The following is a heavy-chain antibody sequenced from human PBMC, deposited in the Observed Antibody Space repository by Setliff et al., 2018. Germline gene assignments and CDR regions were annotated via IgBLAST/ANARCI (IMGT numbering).Heavy chain of an antibody. CDR2: INAGNGNT. CDR1: GYTFTSYA. Sequence: GASVKVSCKASGYTFTSYAMHWVRQAPGQRLGWMGWINAGNGNTKYSQKFQGRVTITRDTSASTAYMELSSLRSEDTAVYYCAREYYYDSSGYSYYFDCWGRGTLVTVSS. V-gene: IGHV1-3*01. J-gene: IGHJ4*02. D-gene: IGHD3-22*01. CDR3: AREYYYDSSGYSYYFDC.